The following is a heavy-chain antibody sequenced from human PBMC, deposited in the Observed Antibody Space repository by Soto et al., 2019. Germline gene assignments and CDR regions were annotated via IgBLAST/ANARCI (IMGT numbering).Heavy chain of an antibody. V-gene: IGHV4-30-2*01. CDR1: GGSISSGGYS. J-gene: IGHJ4*02. CDR3: PRGSGIHFDY. CDR2: IYHSGST. D-gene: IGHD6-13*01. Sequence: TLSLTCAVSGGSISSGGYSWSWIRQPPGKGLEWIGYIYHSGSTYYNPSLKSRVTISVDRSKNQFSLKLSSVTAADTAVYYCPRGSGIHFDYWGQGTLVTVSS.